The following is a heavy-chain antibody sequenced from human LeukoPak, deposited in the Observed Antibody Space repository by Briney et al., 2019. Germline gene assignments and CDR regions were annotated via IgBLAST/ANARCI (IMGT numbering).Heavy chain of an antibody. CDR2: MNPNSGNT. D-gene: IGHD3-9*01. J-gene: IGHJ4*02. CDR3: ARGGTYYDILTGYYPKQPVDY. CDR1: GYTFTSYG. V-gene: IGHV1-8*02. Sequence: ASVKVSCKASGYTFTSYGISWVRQAPGQGLEWMGWMNPNSGNTGYAQKFQGRVTMTRNTSISTAYMELSSLRSEDTAVYYCARGGTYYDILTGYYPKQPVDYWGQGTLVTVSS.